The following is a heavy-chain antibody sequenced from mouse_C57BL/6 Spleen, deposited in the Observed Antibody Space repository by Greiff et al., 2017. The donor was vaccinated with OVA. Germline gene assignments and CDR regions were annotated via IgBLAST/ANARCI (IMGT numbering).Heavy chain of an antibody. V-gene: IGHV14-2*01. J-gene: IGHJ2*01. CDR1: GFTIKDYY. CDR2: IDPEDGET. CDR3: ARMYYGSSYVDLDY. D-gene: IGHD1-1*01. Sequence: EVKLKQSGAELVKPGASVKLSCTASGFTIKDYYMHWVKQRTEQGLEWIGRIDPEDGETKYAAKFQGKATITADTSSNTAYLQLSSLTSEDTADYYGARMYYGSSYVDLDYWGQGTTLTVSS.